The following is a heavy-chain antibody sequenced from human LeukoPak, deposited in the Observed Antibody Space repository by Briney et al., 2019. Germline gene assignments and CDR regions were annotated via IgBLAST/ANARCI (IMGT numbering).Heavy chain of an antibody. J-gene: IGHJ4*02. Sequence: ASVKVSCKASGYTFTDYYMHWMRQAPGQGLEWMGIINPSGAGTNYAQRFQGRVTLTRDTSTTTLYMELSSLRSEDTAVYYCARTPGTYGDYDPDYWGQGTLVTVAS. CDR2: INPSGAGT. CDR3: ARTPGTYGDYDPDY. V-gene: IGHV1-46*01. D-gene: IGHD4-17*01. CDR1: GYTFTDYY.